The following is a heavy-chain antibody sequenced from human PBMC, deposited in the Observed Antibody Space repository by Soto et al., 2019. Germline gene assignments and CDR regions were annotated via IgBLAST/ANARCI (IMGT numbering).Heavy chain of an antibody. V-gene: IGHV4-34*01. CDR2: INHSGGT. CDR1: GGSFSGYS. Sequence: SETLSLTCAVYGGSFSGYSRRWVRQPPGKGLNWIGEINHSGGTKDIPTLRSRVTISVDTSKTQFSLKLNSVTAADTAVYYCARHEHTYYYDSSGYYEAFDIWGQGTMVTVSS. J-gene: IGHJ3*02. CDR3: ARHEHTYYYDSSGYYEAFDI. D-gene: IGHD3-22*01.